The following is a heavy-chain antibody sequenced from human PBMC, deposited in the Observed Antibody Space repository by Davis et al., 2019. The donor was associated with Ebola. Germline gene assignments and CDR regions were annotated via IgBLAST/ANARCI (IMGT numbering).Heavy chain of an antibody. J-gene: IGHJ5*02. D-gene: IGHD4-17*01. V-gene: IGHV4-39*07. CDR3: ARTRGDYAWFDP. Sequence: SETLSLTCTVPGGSISSYYWSWIRQPPGKGLEWIGSIYYSGSTYYNPSLKSRVTISVDTSKNQFSLKLSSVTAADTAVYYCARTRGDYAWFDPWGQGTLVTVSS. CDR2: IYYSGST. CDR1: GGSISSYY.